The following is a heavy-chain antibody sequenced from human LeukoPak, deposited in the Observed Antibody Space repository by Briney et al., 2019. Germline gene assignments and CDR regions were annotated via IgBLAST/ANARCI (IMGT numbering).Heavy chain of an antibody. V-gene: IGHV1-24*01. Sequence: ASVKVSCKVSGYTLTEWSIHWVRQARGQGLEWMGGFDPEDGETIYAQKFQGRVTMPEDTSTDTAYMELSSLRSEDTAVYYCATAVGATRGMDVWGQGTTVTVYS. CDR2: FDPEDGET. D-gene: IGHD1-26*01. J-gene: IGHJ6*02. CDR1: GYTLTEWS. CDR3: ATAVGATRGMDV.